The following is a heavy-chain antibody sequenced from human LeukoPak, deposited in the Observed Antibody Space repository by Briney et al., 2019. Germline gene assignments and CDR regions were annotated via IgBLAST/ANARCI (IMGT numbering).Heavy chain of an antibody. J-gene: IGHJ4*02. CDR1: GGSISSYY. CDR3: ARAVAGRRDFDY. CDR2: IYYSGST. D-gene: IGHD6-19*01. Sequence: SETLSLTCTVSGGSISSYYWSWIRQPPGKGLEWIGYIYYSGSTNYTPSLKSRVTISVDTSKNQFSLKLSSVTAADTAVYYCARAVAGRRDFDYWGQGTLVTVSS. V-gene: IGHV4-59*01.